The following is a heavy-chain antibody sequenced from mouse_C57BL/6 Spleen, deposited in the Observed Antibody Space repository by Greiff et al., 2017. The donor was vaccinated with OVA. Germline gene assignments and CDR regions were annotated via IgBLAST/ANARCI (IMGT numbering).Heavy chain of an antibody. Sequence: VQLQQSGPGLVQPSQSLSITCTVSGFSLTSYGVHWVRQSPGKGLEWLGVIWSGGSTDYTAAFISRLSISKDNSKSQVFFKMNSLQADDTAIYYCASSTMVKGFAYWGQGTLVTVSA. V-gene: IGHV2-2*01. CDR2: IWSGGST. CDR1: GFSLTSYG. D-gene: IGHD2-2*01. J-gene: IGHJ3*01. CDR3: ASSTMVKGFAY.